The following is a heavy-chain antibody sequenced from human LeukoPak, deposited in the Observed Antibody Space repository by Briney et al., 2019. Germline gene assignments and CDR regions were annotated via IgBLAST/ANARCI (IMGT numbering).Heavy chain of an antibody. CDR2: IKSDGRST. CDR3: ARPQNPEIYGYGAFDI. V-gene: IGHV3-74*01. CDR1: GFTFSDYH. J-gene: IGHJ3*02. Sequence: GGSLGLSCAASGFTFSDYHMTWIRQAPGKGLVWVSRIKSDGRSTHYADSVKGRFTISRDNAKNTLYLQMNSLRAEDTAVYYCARPQNPEIYGYGAFDIWGQGTMVTVSS. D-gene: IGHD5-18*01.